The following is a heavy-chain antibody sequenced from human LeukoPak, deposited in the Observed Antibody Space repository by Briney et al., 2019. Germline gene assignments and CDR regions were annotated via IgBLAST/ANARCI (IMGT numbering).Heavy chain of an antibody. CDR2: INHSGST. CDR3: ARGPKYSGYDYGYFDY. J-gene: IGHJ4*02. D-gene: IGHD5-12*01. CDR1: GGSFSGYY. Sequence: PSETLSLTCAVYGGSFSGYYWSWIRQPPGKGLEWIGEINHSGSTNYNPSLKSRVTISVDTSKNQFSLKLSSVTAADTAVYYCARGPKYSGYDYGYFDYWSQGTLVTVSS. V-gene: IGHV4-34*01.